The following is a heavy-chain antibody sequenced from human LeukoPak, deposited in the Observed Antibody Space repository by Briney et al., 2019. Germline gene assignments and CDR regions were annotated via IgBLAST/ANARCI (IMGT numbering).Heavy chain of an antibody. D-gene: IGHD4-11*01. V-gene: IGHV4-4*07. CDR2: IYASGST. CDR1: GGSIRSYY. J-gene: IGHJ6*03. Sequence: SETLSLTCTVSGGSIRSYYWSWIRQPAGKELEWIGRIYASGSTSYNPSLKSRVTISLDKSKNQFSLKLSSVTAADTAVYYCARDSTVTTFNYMDVWGKGTTVTVSS. CDR3: ARDSTVTTFNYMDV.